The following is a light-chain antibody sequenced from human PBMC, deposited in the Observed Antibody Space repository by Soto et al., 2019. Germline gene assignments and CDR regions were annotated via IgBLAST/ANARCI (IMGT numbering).Light chain of an antibody. V-gene: IGLV2-14*01. Sequence: QFVLTQPASVSGSPGQSITISCTGTSSDVGGYNYVSWYQQHPGKAPKLMIYEVNNRPSGVSHRSSGSKSGNTASLTISGLQAEDEADYYCNSYTSSSTYVFGTGTKVTVL. CDR3: NSYTSSSTYV. CDR1: SSDVGGYNY. J-gene: IGLJ1*01. CDR2: EVN.